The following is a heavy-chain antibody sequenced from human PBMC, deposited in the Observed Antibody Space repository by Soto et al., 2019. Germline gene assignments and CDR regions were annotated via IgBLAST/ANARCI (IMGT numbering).Heavy chain of an antibody. CDR2: IYYSGST. J-gene: IGHJ3*02. Sequence: QVQLHESGPGLVKPSQTLSLTCTVSGGSISSGGYYCSWIRQHPGKGLEWIGYIYYSGSTYYNPSLKSRVTMSVDTSKNQFSLKLSSVTAADTAVYYCARTQSPDLPAFDIWGQGTVVTVSS. CDR3: ARTQSPDLPAFDI. V-gene: IGHV4-31*03. CDR1: GGSISSGGYY.